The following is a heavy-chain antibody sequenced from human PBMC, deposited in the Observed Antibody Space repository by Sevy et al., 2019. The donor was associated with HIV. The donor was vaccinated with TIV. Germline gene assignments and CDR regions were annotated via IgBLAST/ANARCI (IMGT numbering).Heavy chain of an antibody. CDR2: TSGSAAVT. V-gene: IGHV3-23*01. J-gene: IGHJ4*02. Sequence: GGSLRLSCAASGFAFSTYAMSWVRQAPGKGLEWLSATSGSAAVTFSADSVKGRFTISRDNSKNTLYLQMNNLRAEDTALYYCANARYGSGWYVLDYWGQGTLVTVSS. CDR1: GFAFSTYA. D-gene: IGHD6-19*01. CDR3: ANARYGSGWYVLDY.